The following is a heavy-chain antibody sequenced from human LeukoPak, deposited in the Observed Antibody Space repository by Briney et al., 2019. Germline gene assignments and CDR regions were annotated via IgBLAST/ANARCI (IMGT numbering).Heavy chain of an antibody. CDR2: IYYSGST. CDR1: GGPISSYY. J-gene: IGHJ4*02. Sequence: SETLSLTCTVSGGPISSYYWSWIRQPPGKGLEWIGYIYYSGSTNYNPSLKSRVTISVDTSKNQFSLKLSSVTAADTAVYYCARDLGSSFDCWGQGTLVTVSS. V-gene: IGHV4-59*01. CDR3: ARDLGSSFDC. D-gene: IGHD6-13*01.